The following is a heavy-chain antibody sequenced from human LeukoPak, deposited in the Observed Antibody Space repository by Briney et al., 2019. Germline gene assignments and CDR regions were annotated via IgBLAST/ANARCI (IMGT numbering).Heavy chain of an antibody. CDR2: ISAYNGNT. CDR3: AREGEGVPGAMSWFQYYYSYMDV. Sequence: ASVKVSCKASGYTFTSYGISWVRQAPGQGLEWMGWISAYNGNTNYAQKFKGRVTMTTDTLTTTAHMELRSLRSDDTAVYYCAREGEGVPGAMSWFQYYYSYMDVWGKGTTVIVSS. J-gene: IGHJ6*03. V-gene: IGHV1-18*01. D-gene: IGHD2-2*01. CDR1: GYTFTSYG.